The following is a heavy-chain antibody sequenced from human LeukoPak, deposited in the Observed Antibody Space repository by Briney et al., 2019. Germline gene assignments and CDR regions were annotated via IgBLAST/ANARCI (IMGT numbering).Heavy chain of an antibody. D-gene: IGHD2-15*01. J-gene: IGHJ4*02. V-gene: IGHV7-4-1*02. CDR2: INTNTGNP. CDR3: ARDQDIVVVVAGLFDY. Sequence: ASVKVSCKASGYTFTNYAMNWVRQAPGQGLEWMGWINTNTGNPTYAQGFTGRFVFSLDTSVSTAYLQISSLKAEDTAVYYCARDQDIVVVVAGLFDYWGQGTLVTVSS. CDR1: GYTFTNYA.